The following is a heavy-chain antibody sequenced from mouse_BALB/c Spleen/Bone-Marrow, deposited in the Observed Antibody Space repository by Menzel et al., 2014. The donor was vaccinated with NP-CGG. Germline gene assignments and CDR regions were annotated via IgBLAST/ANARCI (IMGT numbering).Heavy chain of an antibody. CDR1: GFTFSDYY. CDR2: ISDGGTYT. Sequence: EVMLVESGGGLVKPGGSLKLSCAASGFTFSDYYMYWVRQTPEKRLEWVATISDGGTYTYCPDSVKGRFTISRDNAKNNLYLQMSSLKSEDTAMYYCARDGDYRYAWFAYWGQGTLVTVSA. CDR3: ARDGDYRYAWFAY. J-gene: IGHJ3*01. D-gene: IGHD2-14*01. V-gene: IGHV5-4*02.